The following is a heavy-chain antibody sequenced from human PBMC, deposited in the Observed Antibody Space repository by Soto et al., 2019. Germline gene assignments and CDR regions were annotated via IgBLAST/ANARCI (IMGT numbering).Heavy chain of an antibody. J-gene: IGHJ6*02. CDR1: GYTFTSYY. CDR3: ARVYCSSTSCYGIAHYGMDV. Sequence: EASVKVSCKASGYTFTSYYMHWVRQAPGQGLEWMGIINPSGGSTSYAQKFQGRVTMTRDTSTSTVYMELSSLRSEDTAVYYCARVYCSSTSCYGIAHYGMDVWGQGTTVTVSS. V-gene: IGHV1-46*01. D-gene: IGHD2-2*01. CDR2: INPSGGST.